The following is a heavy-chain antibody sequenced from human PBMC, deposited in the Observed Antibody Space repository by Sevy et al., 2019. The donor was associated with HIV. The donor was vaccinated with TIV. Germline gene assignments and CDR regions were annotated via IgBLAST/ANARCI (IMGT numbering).Heavy chain of an antibody. CDR1: GFTFSSYS. CDR2: ISSSSSTI. J-gene: IGHJ1*01. Sequence: GGSLRLSCAASGFTFSSYSMNWVRQAPGKGLEWVSYISSSSSTIYYADSVKGRFTISRDNAKNSLYMQMNSLSDEDTAVYYCAREIGDILTGYRGYFQHWGQGTLVTVSS. CDR3: AREIGDILTGYRGYFQH. V-gene: IGHV3-48*02. D-gene: IGHD3-9*01.